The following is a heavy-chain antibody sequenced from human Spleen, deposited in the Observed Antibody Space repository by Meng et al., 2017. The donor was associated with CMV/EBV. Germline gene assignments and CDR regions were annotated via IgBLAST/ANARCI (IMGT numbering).Heavy chain of an antibody. Sequence: YADSWVRQAPGQGLEWMGGIIPIFGTANYAQKFQGRVTITTDESTSTAYMELSSLRSEDTAVYYCARGKPLGYCSSTSCYSRGGFDYWGQGTLVTVSS. CDR3: ARGKPLGYCSSTSCYSRGGFDY. V-gene: IGHV1-69*05. CDR1: YA. J-gene: IGHJ4*02. D-gene: IGHD2-2*01. CDR2: IIPIFGTA.